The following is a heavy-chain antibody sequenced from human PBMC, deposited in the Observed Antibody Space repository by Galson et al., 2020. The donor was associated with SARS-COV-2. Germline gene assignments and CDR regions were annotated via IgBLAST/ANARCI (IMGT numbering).Heavy chain of an antibody. CDR1: GFTFSSYS. Sequence: GESLKISCAASGFTFSSYSMNWVRQAPGKGLEWVSSISSSSSYIYYADSVKGRFTISRDNAKNSLYLQMNSLRAEDTAVYYCAREGWKPSRTPTRDAFDIWGQGTMVTVSS. J-gene: IGHJ3*02. CDR2: ISSSSSYI. CDR3: AREGWKPSRTPTRDAFDI. V-gene: IGHV3-21*01. D-gene: IGHD1-1*01.